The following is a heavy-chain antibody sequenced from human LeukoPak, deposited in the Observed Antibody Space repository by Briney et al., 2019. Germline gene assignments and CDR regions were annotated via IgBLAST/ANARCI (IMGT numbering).Heavy chain of an antibody. CDR1: GGTFSSYA. V-gene: IGHV1-18*01. J-gene: IGHJ4*02. CDR3: ARNPGTYSSGWYYFDY. D-gene: IGHD6-19*01. CDR2: ISAYNGNT. Sequence: ASVKVSCKASGGTFSSYAISWVRQAPGQGLEWMGWISAYNGNTNYAQKLQGRVTMTTDTSTSTAYMELRSLRSDDTAVYYCARNPGTYSSGWYYFDYWGQGTLVTVSS.